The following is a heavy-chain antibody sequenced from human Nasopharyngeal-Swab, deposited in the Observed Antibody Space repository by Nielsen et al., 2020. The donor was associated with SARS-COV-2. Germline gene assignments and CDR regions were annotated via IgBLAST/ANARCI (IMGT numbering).Heavy chain of an antibody. CDR1: GFTFSSYS. Sequence: GGSLRLSCAASGFTFSSYSMNWVRQAPGKGLEWVSSISSSSSYIYYADSVKGRFTISRDNAKSSLYLQMNSLRAEDTAVYYCARDYISAENWWFGEHGWFDPWGQGTLVTVSS. D-gene: IGHD3-10*01. CDR3: ARDYISAENWWFGEHGWFDP. CDR2: ISSSSSYI. V-gene: IGHV3-21*01. J-gene: IGHJ5*02.